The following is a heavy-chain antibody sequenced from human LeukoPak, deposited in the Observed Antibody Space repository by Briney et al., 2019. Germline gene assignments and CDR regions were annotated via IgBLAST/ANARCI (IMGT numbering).Heavy chain of an antibody. D-gene: IGHD3-10*01. Sequence: SETLSLTCAVSGGSISSSNWWSWVRQPPGKGLEWIGEIYHSGSTNYNPSLKSRVTISVDKSKNQFSLKLSSVTAADTAVYYCARGGYYYGSGSYSNSIDYWGQGTLVTVSS. V-gene: IGHV4-4*02. CDR1: GGSISSSNW. J-gene: IGHJ4*02. CDR2: IYHSGST. CDR3: ARGGYYYGSGSYSNSIDY.